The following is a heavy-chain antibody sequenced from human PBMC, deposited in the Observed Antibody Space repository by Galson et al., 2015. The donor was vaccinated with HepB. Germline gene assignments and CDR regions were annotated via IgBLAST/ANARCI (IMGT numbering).Heavy chain of an antibody. CDR2: IYPGDSDT. CDR3: ARSVGTLVAGTRYWYFDI. Sequence: QSGAEVKKPGESLKISCTGSGYSFISSWIGWVRQMPGQGLEWMGIIYPGDSDTKYSPSFQGQVTISADKSISTAYLQWSSLKASDTAMYYCARSVGTLVAGTRYWYFDIWGRGTLVTVSS. V-gene: IGHV5-51*01. CDR1: GYSFISSW. J-gene: IGHJ2*01. D-gene: IGHD6-19*01.